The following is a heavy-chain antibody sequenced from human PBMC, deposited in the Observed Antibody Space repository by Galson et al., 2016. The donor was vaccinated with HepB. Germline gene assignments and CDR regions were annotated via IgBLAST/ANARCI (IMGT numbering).Heavy chain of an antibody. CDR2: IWYNEMNK. CDR1: GIRFNAYGG. Sequence: SLRLSCAASGIRFNAYGGTHWVRQAPGKGLEWVAVIWYNEMNKHYADSVKGRFTISKDDSKNTVYLEMNSLRDEDTAVYYCTRAGFGGTNDAFDIWGQGTFVAVSS. CDR3: TRAGFGGTNDAFDI. J-gene: IGHJ3*02. D-gene: IGHD3-10*01. V-gene: IGHV3-33*01.